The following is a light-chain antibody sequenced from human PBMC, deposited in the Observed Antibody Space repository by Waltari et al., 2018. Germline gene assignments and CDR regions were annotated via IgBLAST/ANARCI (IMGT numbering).Light chain of an antibody. CDR2: AAS. Sequence: DIQMTQSPSSLSASVGDTVTITCRASQNFNSYLLWYQQKPGKAPKPLIYAASSLQSGVPSRFSASGSGTDFTLTISSLQPEDFASYHCQQSYNTPLTFGGGTRVYIK. V-gene: IGKV1-39*01. J-gene: IGKJ4*01. CDR3: QQSYNTPLT. CDR1: QNFNSY.